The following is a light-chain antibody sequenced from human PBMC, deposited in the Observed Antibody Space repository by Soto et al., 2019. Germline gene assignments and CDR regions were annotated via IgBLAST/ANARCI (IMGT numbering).Light chain of an antibody. CDR1: SSDVGTYDY. Sequence: QSALTQPRSVSGSPGQSVTISCTGTSSDVGTYDYVSWYQQHPGKAPKVMIYDVNKRPSGVPNRCSGSKSGNTASLTISGLQAEDEADYYCCSYAGSYTFLFGGGTKLTVL. CDR3: CSYAGSYTFL. J-gene: IGLJ3*02. CDR2: DVN. V-gene: IGLV2-11*01.